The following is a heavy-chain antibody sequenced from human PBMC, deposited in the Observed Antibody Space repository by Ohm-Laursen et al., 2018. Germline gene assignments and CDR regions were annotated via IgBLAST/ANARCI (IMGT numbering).Heavy chain of an antibody. CDR1: GFTFSTYG. Sequence: GSLRLSCAASGFTFSTYGMNWVRLPPGKGLEWVSSISDSGTTTYYADPVKGRFTISRDNPKSMVFLQMSSLRAEDTAVYYCAKHRSATWMHKRFDNWGQGTLVAVSS. CDR2: ISDSGTTT. J-gene: IGHJ4*02. V-gene: IGHV3-23*01. CDR3: AKHRSATWMHKRFDN. D-gene: IGHD5-12*01.